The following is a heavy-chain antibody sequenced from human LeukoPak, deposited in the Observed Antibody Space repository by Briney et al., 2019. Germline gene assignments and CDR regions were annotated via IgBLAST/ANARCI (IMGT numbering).Heavy chain of an antibody. Sequence: GGSLRLSCVVTGFNVSNTYMSWVRQAPGKGLEWVSVIYSGGRTYYADSVKGRFTMSRDNSKNTLYFQMNSLTAEDTAVYFCARGTWNPALRDSWGQGTLVTVSS. V-gene: IGHV3-53*01. D-gene: IGHD1-1*01. CDR2: IYSGGRT. CDR3: ARGTWNPALRDS. J-gene: IGHJ4*02. CDR1: GFNVSNTY.